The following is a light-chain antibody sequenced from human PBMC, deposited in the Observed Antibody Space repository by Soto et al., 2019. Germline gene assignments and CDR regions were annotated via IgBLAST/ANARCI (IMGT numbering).Light chain of an antibody. J-gene: IGKJ4*01. Sequence: EIVMTQSPATLSVSPGERATLSCRASQSVSSDLAWYQQKPGQAPRLLIYGASTRATDIPARFSGSGSGTEFTLTISSLQSEDFAVYYCQQYNNWPPVLTVGGGTKVDIK. CDR2: GAS. V-gene: IGKV3-15*01. CDR3: QQYNNWPPVLT. CDR1: QSVSSD.